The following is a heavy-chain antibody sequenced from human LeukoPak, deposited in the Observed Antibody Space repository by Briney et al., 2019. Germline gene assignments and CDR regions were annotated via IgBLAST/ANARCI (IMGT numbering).Heavy chain of an antibody. V-gene: IGHV6-1*01. D-gene: IGHD3-10*01. CDR1: GDSVSSNNAA. CDR2: TYYRSKWYN. J-gene: IGHJ4*02. Sequence: SQTLSLTCAISGDSVSSNNAAWNWIRQSPSRGLEWLGRTYYRSKWYNDYAVSVKSRITINPDTSKNQFSLQLNSVTPEDTAVYYCARDPSALWFGELSLALPPDYWGQGTLVIVSS. CDR3: ARDPSALWFGELSLALPPDY.